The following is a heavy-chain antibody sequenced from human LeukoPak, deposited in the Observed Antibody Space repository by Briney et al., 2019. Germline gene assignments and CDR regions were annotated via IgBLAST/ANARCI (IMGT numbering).Heavy chain of an antibody. V-gene: IGHV3-48*04. CDR2: TSSSSSSI. Sequence: GGSLRLSCAASGFTFSSYTMNWVRQAPGKGLEWVSYTSSSSSSIFYAASVKGRFTISRDNAKNSLFLQMNSLRAEDAAVYYCATYYGSGSYYPFDYWGQGTLVTVSS. J-gene: IGHJ4*02. D-gene: IGHD3-10*01. CDR3: ATYYGSGSYYPFDY. CDR1: GFTFSSYT.